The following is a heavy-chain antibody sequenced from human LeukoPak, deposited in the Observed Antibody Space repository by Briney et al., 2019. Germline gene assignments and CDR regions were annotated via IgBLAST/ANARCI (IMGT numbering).Heavy chain of an antibody. CDR1: GYSFTSYW. CDR2: IYPGDSDT. J-gene: IGHJ4*02. Sequence: PGASLQISCQGSGYSFTSYWIGWVRRMPGKGLEWMGIIYPGDSDTRYSPSFQGQVTISADKSISTAYLQWSSLKASDTAMYYCAGRIYGGSYFLDYWGQGTLVTVSS. CDR3: AGRIYGGSYFLDY. V-gene: IGHV5-51*01. D-gene: IGHD1-26*01.